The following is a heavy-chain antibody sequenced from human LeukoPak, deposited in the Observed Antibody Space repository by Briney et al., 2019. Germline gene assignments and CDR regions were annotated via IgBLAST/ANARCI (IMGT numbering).Heavy chain of an antibody. CDR2: IWYDGSNK. Sequence: PGGSLRLSCAASGFTFSSYGMHWVRQAPGKGLEWVAVIWYDGSNKYYADSVKGRFTISRDNSKNTLYLQMNSLRAEDTAVYYCARASRDGYNSDYWGQGTLVTVSS. CDR3: ARASRDGYNSDY. CDR1: GFTFSSYG. J-gene: IGHJ4*02. V-gene: IGHV3-33*01. D-gene: IGHD5-24*01.